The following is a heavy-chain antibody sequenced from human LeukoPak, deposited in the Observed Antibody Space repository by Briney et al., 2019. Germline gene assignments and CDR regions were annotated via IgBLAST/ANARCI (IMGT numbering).Heavy chain of an antibody. D-gene: IGHD6-19*01. CDR1: GYTFTSYY. CDR2: INPSGGST. Sequence: ASVKVSCKASGYTFTSYYMHWVRQAPGQGLEWTGIINPSGGSTSYAQKFQGRVTMTRDTSTSTVYMELSSLRSEDTAVYYCARVGPLSSGWSSDAFDIWGQGTMVTVSS. CDR3: ARVGPLSSGWSSDAFDI. V-gene: IGHV1-46*03. J-gene: IGHJ3*02.